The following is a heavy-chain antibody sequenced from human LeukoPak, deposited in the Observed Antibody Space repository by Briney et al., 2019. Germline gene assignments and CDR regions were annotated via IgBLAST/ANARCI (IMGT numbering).Heavy chain of an antibody. CDR3: ARHIRYYDSSGYFDY. V-gene: IGHV5-51*01. Sequence: GESLKISCRGSGYSFTSYWIGWVRQMPGKGLEWMGIIYPGDSDTRYSPSFQGQVTISADKSISTAYLQWSSLKASDTAMYYCARHIRYYDSSGYFDYWGQGTLVTVSS. D-gene: IGHD3-22*01. CDR1: GYSFTSYW. CDR2: IYPGDSDT. J-gene: IGHJ4*02.